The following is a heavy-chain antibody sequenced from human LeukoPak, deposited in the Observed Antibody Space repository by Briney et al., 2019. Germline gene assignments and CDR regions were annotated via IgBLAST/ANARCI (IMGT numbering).Heavy chain of an antibody. V-gene: IGHV3-48*03. D-gene: IGHD3-10*01. CDR1: GFTFSSYE. J-gene: IGHJ6*03. Sequence: GGSLRLSCAASGFTFSSYEMNWVRQAPGKGLEWVSYISSSGSTIYYADSVKGRFTISKDNAKNSLYLQMNSLRAEDTAVYYCARDQAPMVRGVTLYYYYYMDVWGKGTTVTVSS. CDR2: ISSSGSTI. CDR3: ARDQAPMVRGVTLYYYYYMDV.